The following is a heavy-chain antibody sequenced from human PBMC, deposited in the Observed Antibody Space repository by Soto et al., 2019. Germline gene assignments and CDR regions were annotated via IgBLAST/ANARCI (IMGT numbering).Heavy chain of an antibody. J-gene: IGHJ4*02. D-gene: IGHD3-3*01. V-gene: IGHV4-59*01. CDR1: GGSISSYY. CDR2: IYYSGST. CDR3: ARGGLSTIFGVVITRELDY. Sequence: PSETLSLTCTVSGGSISSYYWSWIRQPPGKGLEWIGYIYYSGSTNYNPSLKSRVTISVDTSKNQFSLKLSSVTAADTAVYYCARGGLSTIFGVVITRELDYWGQGTLVTVSS.